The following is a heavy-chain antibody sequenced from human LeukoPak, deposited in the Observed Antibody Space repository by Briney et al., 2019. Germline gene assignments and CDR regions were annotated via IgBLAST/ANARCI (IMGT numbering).Heavy chain of an antibody. CDR2: INPNSGGT. CDR1: GYTFTGYY. J-gene: IGHJ5*02. CDR3: ARDRPVAVVGKSAGLFDP. Sequence: ASVKVSCKASGYTFTGYYMHWVRQAPGQGLEWMGRINPNSGGTNYAQKFQGRVTMTRDTSISTAYMELSRLRSDDTAVYYCARDRPVAVVGKSAGLFDPWGQGTLVTVSS. D-gene: IGHD6-19*01. V-gene: IGHV1-2*06.